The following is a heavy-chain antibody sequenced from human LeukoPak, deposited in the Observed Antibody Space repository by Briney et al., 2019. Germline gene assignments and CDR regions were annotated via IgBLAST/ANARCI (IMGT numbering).Heavy chain of an antibody. Sequence: ASVKVSCKASGGTFSSYAISWVRQAPGQGLEWMGWISAYNGNTNYAQKLQGRVTMTTDTSTSTAYMELRSLRSDDTAVYYCASLYGGYCQDWGQGTLVTVSS. CDR3: ASLYGGYCQD. CDR1: GGTFSSYA. J-gene: IGHJ4*02. V-gene: IGHV1-18*01. D-gene: IGHD2-15*01. CDR2: ISAYNGNT.